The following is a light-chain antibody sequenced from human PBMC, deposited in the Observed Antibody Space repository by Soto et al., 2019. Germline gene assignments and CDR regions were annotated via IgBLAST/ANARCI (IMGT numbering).Light chain of an antibody. CDR1: QANRTA. J-gene: IGKJ1*01. CDR2: AAS. Sequence: AIQLTQSPSSLSASVGDRETITCRASQANRTALGWYQQKPGKVPKLLIYAASTLQSGVPSRFSGSGSGTDFTLTISSLQPEDFATYYCLLDFRYFWAFGQGTKVDIK. V-gene: IGKV1-6*01. CDR3: LLDFRYFWA.